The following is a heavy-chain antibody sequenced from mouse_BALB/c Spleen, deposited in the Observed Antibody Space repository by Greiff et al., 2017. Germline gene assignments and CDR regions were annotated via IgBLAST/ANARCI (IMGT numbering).Heavy chain of an antibody. J-gene: IGHJ4*01. CDR1: GFTFTDYY. V-gene: IGHV7-3*02. CDR3: ARDPANWDGDYAMDY. D-gene: IGHD4-1*01. CDR2: IRNKANGYTT. Sequence: EVMLVESGGGLVQPGGSLRLSCATSGFTFTDYYMSWVRQPPGKALEWLGFIRNKANGYTTEYSASVKGRFTISRDNSQSILYLQMNTLRAEDSATYYCARDPANWDGDYAMDYWGQGTSVTVSS.